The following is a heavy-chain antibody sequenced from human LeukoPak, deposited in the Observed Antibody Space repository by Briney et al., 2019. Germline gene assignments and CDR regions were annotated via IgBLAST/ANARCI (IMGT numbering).Heavy chain of an antibody. Sequence: GASVKVSCKASGYTFTSYYMHWVRQAPGQGLEWMGIINPSGGSTSYAQKFQGRVTMTRDTSISTTYMELSWLTSDDTALYYCAREYSASEHWGQGTLVTVSS. CDR1: GYTFTSYY. D-gene: IGHD4-11*01. J-gene: IGHJ1*01. CDR2: INPSGGST. CDR3: AREYSASEH. V-gene: IGHV1-46*01.